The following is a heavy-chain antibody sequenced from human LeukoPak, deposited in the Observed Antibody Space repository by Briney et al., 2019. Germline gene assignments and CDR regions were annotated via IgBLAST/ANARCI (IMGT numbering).Heavy chain of an antibody. V-gene: IGHV1-18*01. CDR3: ARGSYCSGGSCYAYFDY. Sequence: ASVKVSCKASGYTFTSYGISWVRQAPGQGLEWMGWISAYNGNTNYAQKLQGRVTMTTDTSTSTAYMELRSLRSDGTAVYYCARGSYCSGGSCYAYFDYWGQGTLVTVSS. J-gene: IGHJ4*02. CDR1: GYTFTSYG. D-gene: IGHD2-15*01. CDR2: ISAYNGNT.